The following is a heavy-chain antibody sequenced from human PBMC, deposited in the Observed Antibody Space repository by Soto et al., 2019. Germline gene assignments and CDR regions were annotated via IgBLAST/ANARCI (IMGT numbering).Heavy chain of an antibody. D-gene: IGHD2-2*01. V-gene: IGHV3-66*01. J-gene: IGHJ4*02. CDR3: TSGPPMYCSSSSCYASPFDY. Sequence: GVSLRLSCAASGFTVSSNYMRWVRQAPGKGLEWVSVIYSGGSTYYADSVEGRFTISRDNTKNTLYLQMNSLRAEDTAVYYCTSGPPMYCSSSSCYASPFDYWGQGTLVTVSS. CDR2: IYSGGST. CDR1: GFTVSSNY.